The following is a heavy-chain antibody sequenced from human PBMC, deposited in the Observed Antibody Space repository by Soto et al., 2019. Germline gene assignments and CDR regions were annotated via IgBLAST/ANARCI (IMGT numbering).Heavy chain of an antibody. V-gene: IGHV3-74*01. CDR2: TNNDGRAT. CDR3: VRDMATLSFCALDI. D-gene: IGHD5-12*01. J-gene: IGHJ3*02. Sequence: ELQLVESGGDLVQPGGSLRLSCEASGFGFSSYWMHWVRQAPGKGLVWVSRTNNDGRATTYADSVRGRFTSFRDNAKNTLFLQMTSLGVEYTAVYYCVRDMATLSFCALDIWGEGTMVTVSS. CDR1: GFGFSSYW.